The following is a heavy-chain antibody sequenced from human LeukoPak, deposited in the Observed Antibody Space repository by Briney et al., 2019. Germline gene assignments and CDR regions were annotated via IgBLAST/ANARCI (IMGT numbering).Heavy chain of an antibody. D-gene: IGHD4-23*01. Sequence: PSETLSLTCTVSGGSISSYDWSWIRQPPGKGLEWIGYIYYSGSTNYNPSLKSRVTISVDTSKNQFSLKLGSVTAADTAVYYCARHPDYAGNSEDFDYWGQGTLVTVSS. CDR1: GGSISSYD. J-gene: IGHJ4*02. CDR3: ARHPDYAGNSEDFDY. V-gene: IGHV4-59*08. CDR2: IYYSGST.